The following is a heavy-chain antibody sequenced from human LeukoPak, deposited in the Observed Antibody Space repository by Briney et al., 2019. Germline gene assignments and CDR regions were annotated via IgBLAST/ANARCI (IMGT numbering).Heavy chain of an antibody. J-gene: IGHJ6*03. CDR3: AKMHCSTTSCPYYMDV. D-gene: IGHD2-2*01. Sequence: GGSLRLSCAASGFIFSSYAMSWVRQAPGKGLEWVSVIYAGGTTYYADSVKGRFTISRDKDTLYLQMNSLRVEDTAVYYCAKMHCSTTSCPYYMDVWGNGTTVTVSS. V-gene: IGHV3-23*03. CDR1: GFIFSSYA. CDR2: IYAGGTT.